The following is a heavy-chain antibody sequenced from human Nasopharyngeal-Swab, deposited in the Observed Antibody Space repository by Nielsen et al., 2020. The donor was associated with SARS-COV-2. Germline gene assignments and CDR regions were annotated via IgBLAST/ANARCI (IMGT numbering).Heavy chain of an antibody. CDR2: ISGRGGST. Sequence: GESLKISCAASGFTFSSYAMSWVRQAPGKGLEWVSGISGRGGSTYYADSVKGRFTISRDNSKNTLYLQMNSLRAEDTAVYYCAKGSRWWELAYWGQGTLVTVSS. J-gene: IGHJ4*02. V-gene: IGHV3-23*01. D-gene: IGHD1-26*01. CDR3: AKGSRWWELAY. CDR1: GFTFSSYA.